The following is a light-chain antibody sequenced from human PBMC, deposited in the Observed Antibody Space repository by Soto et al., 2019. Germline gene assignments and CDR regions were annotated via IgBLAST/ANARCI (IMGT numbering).Light chain of an antibody. J-gene: IGKJ2*01. Sequence: ETVMTQSPATLSVSPGERVTLSCRASQSVRNNLAWYQQKPGQAPSLLIYSASTGATGMPARFSGSGSETEFTLTISSMQSEDFAVYYCQQYNNWPYTFGQGTK. CDR1: QSVRNN. CDR3: QQYNNWPYT. CDR2: SAS. V-gene: IGKV3-15*01.